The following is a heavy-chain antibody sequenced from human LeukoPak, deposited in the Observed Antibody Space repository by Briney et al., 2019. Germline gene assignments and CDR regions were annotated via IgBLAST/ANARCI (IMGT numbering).Heavy chain of an antibody. D-gene: IGHD2-21*02. CDR3: ARGTYCGGDCYFDY. Sequence: SETQSLTCAVSGYSISSGYYWGWIRQPPGKGLEWIGSIYHSGSTYYNPSLKSRVTISVDTSKDQFSLKLSSVTAADTAVYYCARGTYCGGDCYFDYWGQGTLVTVSS. V-gene: IGHV4-38-2*01. CDR1: GYSISSGYY. CDR2: IYHSGST. J-gene: IGHJ4*02.